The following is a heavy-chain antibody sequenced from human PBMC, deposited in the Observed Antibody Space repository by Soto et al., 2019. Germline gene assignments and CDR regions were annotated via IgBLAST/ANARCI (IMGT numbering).Heavy chain of an antibody. J-gene: IGHJ6*02. V-gene: IGHV1-46*01. CDR1: GYTFTNYY. CDR2: INPGGDFT. CDR3: ARVLFTFPKAYYGLDV. D-gene: IGHD3-10*02. Sequence: QVQLVQSGAEVKKPGASVKISCKASGYTFTNYYLHWVRRAPGQGLDWMGIINPGGDFTNYAQKLQGRLTITRETSTRTGYMELSSLRSEDTAVYYCARVLFTFPKAYYGLDVWGQGTTVTVSS.